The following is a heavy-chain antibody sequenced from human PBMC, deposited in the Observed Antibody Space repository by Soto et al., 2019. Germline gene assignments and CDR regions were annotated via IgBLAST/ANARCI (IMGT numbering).Heavy chain of an antibody. J-gene: IGHJ6*02. CDR3: TTDHFDWLHYYYDMDV. CDR2: IRSSGSTI. D-gene: IGHD3-9*01. Sequence: PGGSLRLSCAASGSTFSDYYMSWIRQAPGKGLEWVSYIRSSGSTIYYADSVKGRFTISRDNAKNTLYLQMNSLKTEDTAVYYCTTDHFDWLHYYYDMDVWGQGTTVTVSS. V-gene: IGHV3-11*01. CDR1: GSTFSDYY.